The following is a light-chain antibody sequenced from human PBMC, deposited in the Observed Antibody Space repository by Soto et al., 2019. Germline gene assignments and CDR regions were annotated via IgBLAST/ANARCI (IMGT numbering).Light chain of an antibody. J-gene: IGKJ1*01. V-gene: IGKV1-5*01. CDR1: QSSSNW. CDR2: HAS. CDR3: QQNNSYS. Sequence: DIQITESASTLPASERDRVTITGRASQSSSNWWSWDQQKPGTAPKVLIYHASNLQGGVTSRFSGSGSETEFTLTISRLQPDDIATYYRQQNNSYSFGQRSKV.